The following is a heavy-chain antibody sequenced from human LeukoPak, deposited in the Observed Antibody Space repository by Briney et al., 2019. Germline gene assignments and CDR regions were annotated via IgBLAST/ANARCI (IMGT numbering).Heavy chain of an antibody. J-gene: IGHJ6*03. D-gene: IGHD2-2*02. V-gene: IGHV1-18*01. CDR1: GYTFTSYG. CDR2: ISAYNGNT. Sequence: ASVKVSCKASGYTFTSYGISWVRQAPGQGLEWMGWISAYNGNTNYAQKLQGRVTMTTDTSTSTAYMELRSLRSDDTAVYYCARDCSSTSCYTYYYYYYMDVWGKGTTVTVSS. CDR3: ARDCSSTSCYTYYYYYYMDV.